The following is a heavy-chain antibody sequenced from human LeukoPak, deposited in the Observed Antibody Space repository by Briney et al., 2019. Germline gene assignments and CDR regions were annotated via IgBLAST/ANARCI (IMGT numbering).Heavy chain of an antibody. D-gene: IGHD3-10*01. CDR3: ARVVVVWGVVSRYFDY. V-gene: IGHV3-66*01. CDR1: GFTVSSNY. Sequence: SGGSLRLSCADSGFTVSSNYMSWVRQAPGKGLEWVSVIYSGGSTYYADSVKGRFTISRDNSKNTLYLQMNSLRAEDTAVYYCARVVVVWGVVSRYFDYWGQGTLVTVSS. CDR2: IYSGGST. J-gene: IGHJ4*02.